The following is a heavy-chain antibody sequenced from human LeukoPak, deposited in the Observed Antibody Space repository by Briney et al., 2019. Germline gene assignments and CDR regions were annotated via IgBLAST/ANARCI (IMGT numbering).Heavy chain of an antibody. CDR1: GFTFSGSA. D-gene: IGHD3-16*02. CDR2: IRSKANSYAT. J-gene: IGHJ4*02. CDR3: TRHPDYDYVWGSYRYTNY. Sequence: GGSLRLSCAASGFTFSGSAMHRVRQASGKGLEWGGRIRSKANSYATAYAASVKGRFTISRDDSKNTAYLQMNSLKTEDTAVYYCTRHPDYDYVWGSYRYTNYWGQGTLVTVSS. V-gene: IGHV3-73*01.